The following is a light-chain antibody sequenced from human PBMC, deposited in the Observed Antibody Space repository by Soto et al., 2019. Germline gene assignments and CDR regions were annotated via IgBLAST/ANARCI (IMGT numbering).Light chain of an antibody. Sequence: DIVMTQSPDSLAVSLGERATINCKSSQSVLYSSDNKNYLAWYQQKPGQPPKLLIYWTSTRESGVPDRFSGAGSGTDFTLTISSLQAEDVAVYYCQQNYRIPLTFGGGTKVEIK. CDR1: QSVLYSSDNKNY. CDR2: WTS. CDR3: QQNYRIPLT. V-gene: IGKV4-1*01. J-gene: IGKJ4*01.